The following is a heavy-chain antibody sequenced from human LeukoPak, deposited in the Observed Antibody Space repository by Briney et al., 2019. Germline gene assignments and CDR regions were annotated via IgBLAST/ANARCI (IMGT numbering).Heavy chain of an antibody. D-gene: IGHD3-22*01. Sequence: GGSLRLSCAASGFTFSSYTISCGREAPGEGRGWGSGISGSGGSTDYVDSVKGLFTISRDNSKNTLYLQMNSLRAEDTAVYYCAKTGSGYYYFDYWGQGTLVTVSS. CDR3: AKTGSGYYYFDY. CDR1: GFTFSSYT. J-gene: IGHJ4*02. CDR2: ISGSGGST. V-gene: IGHV3-23*01.